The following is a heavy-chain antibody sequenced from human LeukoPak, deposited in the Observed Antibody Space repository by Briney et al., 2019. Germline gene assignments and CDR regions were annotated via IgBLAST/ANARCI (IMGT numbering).Heavy chain of an antibody. D-gene: IGHD1-26*01. V-gene: IGHV3-66*02. CDR2: IYSGGST. J-gene: IGHJ4*02. CDR1: GFTVSSNY. Sequence: GGSLRLSCAASGFTVSSNYMSWVRQAPGKGLEWVSVIYSGGSTYYADSVKGRFTISRDNSKNTLYLLMNSLRAEDTAVYYCARDEGGGSYYSFDYWGQGTLVTVSS. CDR3: ARDEGGGSYYSFDY.